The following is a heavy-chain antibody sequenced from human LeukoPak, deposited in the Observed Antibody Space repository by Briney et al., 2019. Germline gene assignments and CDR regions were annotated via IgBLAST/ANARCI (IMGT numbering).Heavy chain of an antibody. V-gene: IGHV4-39*01. CDR2: IYYSGST. J-gene: IGHJ5*02. CDR1: GGSISSSSYY. Sequence: SETLSLTCTVSGGSISSSSYYWGWIRQPPGKGLEWIGSIYYSGSTYYNPSLKSRVTISVDTSKNQFSLKLSSVTAADTAVYYCARHYYDSSGYYYVVVWFDPWGQGTLVTVSS. D-gene: IGHD3-22*01. CDR3: ARHYYDSSGYYYVVVWFDP.